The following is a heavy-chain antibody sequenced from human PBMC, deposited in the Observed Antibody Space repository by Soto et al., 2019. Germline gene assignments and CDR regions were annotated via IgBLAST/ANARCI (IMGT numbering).Heavy chain of an antibody. V-gene: IGHV3-23*01. D-gene: IGHD3-3*01. CDR1: GFTFDTFT. CDR3: VSNSGYDFWSGFLY. J-gene: IGHJ4*02. CDR2: VSGSGVTT. Sequence: GGSLRLSCAASGFTFDTFTVTWVRQAPGKGLEWVSSVSGSGVTTKYSDPVKGRFTISRDNSKNTLYLQLNTLTAEDTAVYYCVSNSGYDFWSGFLYWGQGALVTVSS.